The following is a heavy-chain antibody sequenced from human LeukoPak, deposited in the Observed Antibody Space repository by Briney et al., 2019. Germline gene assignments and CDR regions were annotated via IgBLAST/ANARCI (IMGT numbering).Heavy chain of an antibody. CDR3: ARDRPKAAAGNAVGWFDP. D-gene: IGHD6-13*01. Sequence: PSETLSLTCTVSGGSINSGGHYWTWVRQFPGKGLEWIGYIYYSGSTTYNPSLKSRVTISVDTSKNQFSLKLSSVTAADTAVYYCARDRPKAAAGNAVGWFDPWGQGTLVTVSS. J-gene: IGHJ5*02. CDR2: IYYSGST. CDR1: GGSINSGGHY. V-gene: IGHV4-61*08.